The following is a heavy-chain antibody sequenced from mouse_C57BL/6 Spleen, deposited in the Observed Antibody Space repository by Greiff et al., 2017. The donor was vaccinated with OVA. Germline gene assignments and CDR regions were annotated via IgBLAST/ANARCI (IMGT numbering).Heavy chain of an antibody. CDR3: ARSSYYGNWGYAMDY. D-gene: IGHD2-1*01. CDR2: IYPSDSET. J-gene: IGHJ4*01. CDR1: GYTFTSYW. V-gene: IGHV1-61*01. Sequence: QVQLQQSGAELVRPGSSVKLSCKASGYTFTSYWMDWVKQRPGQGLEWIGNIYPSDSETHYNQKFKDKATLTVDKSSSTAYMQLSSLTSEDSAVYYGARSSYYGNWGYAMDYWGQGTSVTVSS.